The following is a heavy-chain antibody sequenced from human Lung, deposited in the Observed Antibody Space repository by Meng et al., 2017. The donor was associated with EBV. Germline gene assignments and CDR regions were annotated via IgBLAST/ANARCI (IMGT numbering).Heavy chain of an antibody. J-gene: IGHJ4*02. Sequence: QVQLVESGAGVKKPGSSVKLSCKASGGTFSSYAISWGRQAPGQGLEWMGRIIPILGIANYAQKFQGRVTITADKSTSTAYMELSSLRSEDTAVYYCARDEGGWLTAPDYWGQGTLVTVSS. CDR2: IIPILGIA. CDR3: ARDEGGWLTAPDY. V-gene: IGHV1-69*04. CDR1: GGTFSSYA. D-gene: IGHD5-24*01.